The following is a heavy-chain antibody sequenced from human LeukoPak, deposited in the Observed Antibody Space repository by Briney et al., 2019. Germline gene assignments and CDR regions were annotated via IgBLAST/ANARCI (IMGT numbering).Heavy chain of an antibody. CDR1: GGSISSSNW. D-gene: IGHD6-13*01. J-gene: IGHJ6*02. V-gene: IGHV4-4*02. CDR2: IYHSGST. CDR3: ARDHREEKQQLVRIYYYYGMDV. Sequence: PSGTLSLTCAVSGGSISSSNWWSWVRQPPGKGLEWIGEIYHSGSTNYNPSLKSRVTISVDKSKNQFSLKLSSVTAADTAVYYCARDHREEKQQLVRIYYYYGMDVWGQGTTVTVSS.